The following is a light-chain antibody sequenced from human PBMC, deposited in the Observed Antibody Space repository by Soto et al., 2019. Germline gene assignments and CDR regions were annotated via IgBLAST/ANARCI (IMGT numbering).Light chain of an antibody. Sequence: DIMMTQSPDSLAVPLGERATINCKSSQSVLYSSNNKNYLAWYQQKPGQPPKLLIYLASTRESGVPDRFSGSGSGTDFTLTISSLQAEDVAVYYCQQYYSTPCTFGQGTELEIK. CDR3: QQYYSTPCT. CDR1: QSVLYSSNNKNY. CDR2: LAS. J-gene: IGKJ2*02. V-gene: IGKV4-1*01.